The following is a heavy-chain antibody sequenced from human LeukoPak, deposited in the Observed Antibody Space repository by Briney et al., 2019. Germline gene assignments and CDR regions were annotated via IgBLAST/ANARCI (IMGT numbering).Heavy chain of an antibody. CDR3: ARDRGSSFMD. J-gene: IGHJ4*02. V-gene: IGHV3-30*03. D-gene: IGHD6-13*01. Sequence: GGSLRLSCEASGFTFSSYGMHWVRQAPGKGLEWVTVISYDGSNKYYADSVKGRFTISRDDAKNSLFLQMNSLRAEDTAVYYCARDRGSSFMDWGQGILVTVSS. CDR2: ISYDGSNK. CDR1: GFTFSSYG.